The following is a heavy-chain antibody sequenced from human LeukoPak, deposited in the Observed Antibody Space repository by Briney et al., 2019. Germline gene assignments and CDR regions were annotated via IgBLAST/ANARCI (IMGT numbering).Heavy chain of an antibody. CDR3: ARASRGYSYGYNY. J-gene: IGHJ4*02. CDR2: ISSSGSTI. V-gene: IGHV3-48*03. D-gene: IGHD5-18*01. CDR1: GFTFSSYE. Sequence: GGSLRLSCAASGFTFSSYEMNWVRQAPGKGLEWVSYISSSGSTIYYADSVKGRFTISRDNAKNSLYLQMNSLRAEDTAVCYCARASRGYSYGYNYWGQGTLVTVSS.